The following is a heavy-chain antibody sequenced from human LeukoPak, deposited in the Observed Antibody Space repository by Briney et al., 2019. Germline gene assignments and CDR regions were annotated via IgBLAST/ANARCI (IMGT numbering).Heavy chain of an antibody. CDR3: ATPRTIFGVVLGEGYFEF. CDR1: GYALTELS. Sequence: ASVKVSCKVSGYALTELSIHWVRQAPGEGLEWMGGFDPEDAETVYTQKFQGRITMTEDTSTDTAYMELNSLRSEDTAVYYCATPRTIFGVVLGEGYFEFWGQGTLVSVSS. CDR2: FDPEDAET. V-gene: IGHV1-24*01. J-gene: IGHJ4*02. D-gene: IGHD3-3*01.